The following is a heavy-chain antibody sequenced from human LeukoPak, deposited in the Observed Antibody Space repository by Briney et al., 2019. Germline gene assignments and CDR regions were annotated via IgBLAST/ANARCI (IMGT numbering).Heavy chain of an antibody. V-gene: IGHV4-59*01. J-gene: IGHJ3*02. Sequence: SETLSLTCTVSGGSISSYYWSWIRRPPGKGLEWIGYIYYSGSTNYNPSLKSRVTMPVDTSKNQFSLKLSSVTAADTAVYYCARDKDYFDSGGAFDIWGQGTMVTVSS. CDR1: GGSISSYY. CDR2: IYYSGST. D-gene: IGHD3-22*01. CDR3: ARDKDYFDSGGAFDI.